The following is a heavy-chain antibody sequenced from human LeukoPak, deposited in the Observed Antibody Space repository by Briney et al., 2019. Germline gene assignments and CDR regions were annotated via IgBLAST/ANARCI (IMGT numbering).Heavy chain of an antibody. CDR1: GFSVSANY. Sequence: GGSLRLSCAVSGFSVSANYMAWVRQAPGLGLEWVSLIYSSGPTHYADSVKGRFTISRDNSKNTLYLEMDSLRAEDTAVYYCAGHVTVAGTYTFDIWGQGTMVTVSS. V-gene: IGHV3-66*04. J-gene: IGHJ3*02. CDR2: IYSSGPT. CDR3: AGHVTVAGTYTFDI. D-gene: IGHD6-19*01.